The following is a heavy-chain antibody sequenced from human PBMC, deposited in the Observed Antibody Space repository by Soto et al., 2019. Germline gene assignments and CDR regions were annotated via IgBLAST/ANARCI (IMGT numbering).Heavy chain of an antibody. CDR1: GFTFSTYA. CDR2: ISGSGSST. J-gene: IGHJ4*02. D-gene: IGHD2-2*02. V-gene: IGHV3-23*01. CDR3: ATGPGFYCSSASCYKPFDY. Sequence: VQLLESGGGLVQPGGSLRLSCAASGFTFSTYAMSWVRQVPGKGLEWVSAISGSGSSTYYADSVKGRFTISRDTSTNTLYLQMHTLRAEDTAVYYCATGPGFYCSSASCYKPFDYWGQGTLVTVSS.